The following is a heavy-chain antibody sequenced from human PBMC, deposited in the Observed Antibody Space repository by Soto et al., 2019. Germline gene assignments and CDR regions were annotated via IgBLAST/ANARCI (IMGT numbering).Heavy chain of an antibody. V-gene: IGHV4-34*01. D-gene: IGHD6-19*01. CDR3: ARQRGGGWYVRYYGMDV. CDR2: INHSGST. CDR1: GGSFSGYY. Sequence: QVQLQQWGAGLLKPSETLSLTCAVYGGSFSGYYWSWIRQPPGKGLEWIGEINHSGSTNYNPSLKSRVTIAVDTSKTQFSLKLSSVTAADTAVYYCARQRGGGWYVRYYGMDVWGQGTTVTVSS. J-gene: IGHJ6*02.